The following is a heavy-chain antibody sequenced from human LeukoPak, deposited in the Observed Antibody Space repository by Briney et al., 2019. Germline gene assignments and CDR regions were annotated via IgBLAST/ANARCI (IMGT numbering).Heavy chain of an antibody. Sequence: SEPLSLTCTVFGGSISSSDYYWGWIRQPPEKGLEWIGSMYYSGTTYYNPSLKSRVTISVDTSKNQFSLKLYSATATDTAVYYCAAHRLITSRTSYYMDVWGKGTTVTVSS. CDR1: GGSISSSDYY. CDR2: MYYSGTT. CDR3: AAHRLITSRTSYYMDV. J-gene: IGHJ6*03. V-gene: IGHV4-39*01. D-gene: IGHD1-14*01.